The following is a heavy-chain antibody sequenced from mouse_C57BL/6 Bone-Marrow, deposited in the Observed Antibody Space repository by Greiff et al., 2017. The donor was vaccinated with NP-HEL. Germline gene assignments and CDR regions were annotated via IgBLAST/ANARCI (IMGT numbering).Heavy chain of an antibody. CDR2: ISSGGSYT. CDR3: ARRYDSSFDY. D-gene: IGHD1-1*01. Sequence: EVKVVESGGDLVKPGGSLKLSCAASGFTFSSYGMSWVRQTPDKRLEWVATISSGGSYTYYPDSVKGRFTITRDNAKNTLYLQMSSLKSEDTAMYYCARRYDSSFDYWGQGTTLTVSS. V-gene: IGHV5-6*02. CDR1: GFTFSSYG. J-gene: IGHJ2*01.